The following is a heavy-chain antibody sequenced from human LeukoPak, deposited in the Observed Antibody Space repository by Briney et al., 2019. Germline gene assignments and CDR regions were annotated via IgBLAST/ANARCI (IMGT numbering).Heavy chain of an antibody. CDR1: GYTFTSSA. D-gene: IGHD6-19*01. Sequence: ASVKVSCKASGYTFTSSALNWVRQAPGQGLEWMGWINTNTGTPTYAQGFTGRFVFSLDTSVSTAYLQISSLKAEDTAVYYCATDLKKGDSGWFDYWGQGTLVTVSS. CDR3: ATDLKKGDSGWFDY. CDR2: INTNTGTP. V-gene: IGHV7-4-1*02. J-gene: IGHJ4*02.